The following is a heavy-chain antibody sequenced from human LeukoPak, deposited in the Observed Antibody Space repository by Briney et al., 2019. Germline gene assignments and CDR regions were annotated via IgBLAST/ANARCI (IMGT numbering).Heavy chain of an antibody. D-gene: IGHD6-13*01. Sequence: PGGSLRLSCAASGFTFSSYAMSWVRQAPGKGLGWVSAISGSGGSTYYADSVKGRFTISRDNSKNTLYLQMNSLRAEDTAVYYCASSSSWYYPHFDYWGQGTLVTVSS. CDR2: ISGSGGST. CDR3: ASSSSWYYPHFDY. V-gene: IGHV3-23*01. J-gene: IGHJ4*02. CDR1: GFTFSSYA.